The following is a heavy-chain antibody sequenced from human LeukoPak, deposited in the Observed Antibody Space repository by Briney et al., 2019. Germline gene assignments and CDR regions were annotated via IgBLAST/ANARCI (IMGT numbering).Heavy chain of an antibody. CDR1: GFTFSSYA. V-gene: IGHV3-23*01. CDR2: IRDSGSST. J-gene: IGHJ4*02. Sequence: GGSLGLSCGASGFTFSSYAMSWVRQAPGKGLEWVSGIRDSGSSTYYVDSVKGRFTISRDNSKNTLYLQMNSLQAEDTAIYYCVKKLVGTTSGGPLDYWGQGTLVIVSS. D-gene: IGHD1-26*01. CDR3: VKKLVGTTSGGPLDY.